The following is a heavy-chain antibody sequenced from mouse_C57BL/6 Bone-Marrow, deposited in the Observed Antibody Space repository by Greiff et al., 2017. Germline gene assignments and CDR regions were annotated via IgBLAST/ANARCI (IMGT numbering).Heavy chain of an antibody. CDR2: ISSGSSTI. CDR3: ARTGYLTTVVATDWYFDV. Sequence: EVQGVESGGGLVKPGGSLKLSCAASGFTFSDYGMHWVRQAPEKGLEWVAYISSGSSTIYYADTVKGRFTISRDNAKNTLFLQMTSLRSEDTAMYYCARTGYLTTVVATDWYFDVWGTGTTVTVSS. V-gene: IGHV5-17*01. CDR1: GFTFSDYG. D-gene: IGHD1-1*01. J-gene: IGHJ1*03.